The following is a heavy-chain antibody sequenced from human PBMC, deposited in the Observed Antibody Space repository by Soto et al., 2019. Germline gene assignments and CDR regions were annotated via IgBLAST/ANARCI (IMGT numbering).Heavy chain of an antibody. D-gene: IGHD3-16*01. CDR2: INPSGGRT. CDR3: ARESDRGYHDASSHYRIGVFDM. J-gene: IGHJ3*02. Sequence: QVQLVQSGAEVKKPGASVKVSCKASGYTFTRHYIHWVRQAPGQGLEWIGIINPSGGRTTYAQKFQGRVTVTRDTSTSTVHMEVSGLRSEDTAVYFCARESDRGYHDASSHYRIGVFDMWGQGTMVPVST. CDR1: GYTFTRHY. V-gene: IGHV1-46*01.